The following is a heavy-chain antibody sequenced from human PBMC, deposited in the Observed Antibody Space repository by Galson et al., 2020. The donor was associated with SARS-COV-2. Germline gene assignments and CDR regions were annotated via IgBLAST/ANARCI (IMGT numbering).Heavy chain of an antibody. CDR3: GRIAGPTGAFDH. Sequence: GGTLRLSCEGSGFNFRTYGMHWVRQAPGLGLEWLAVVWIEGSNEYYADSVMGRFTISRDNSKNTLYLQMNSLGAEDTAVYYCGRIAGPTGAFDHGGQGTLVTVSS. D-gene: IGHD4-17*01. CDR1: GFNFRTYG. J-gene: IGHJ4*02. V-gene: IGHV3-33*01. CDR2: VWIEGSNE.